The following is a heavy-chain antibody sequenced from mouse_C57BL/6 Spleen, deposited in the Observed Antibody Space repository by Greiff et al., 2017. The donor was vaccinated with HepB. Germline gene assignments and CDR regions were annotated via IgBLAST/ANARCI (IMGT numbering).Heavy chain of an antibody. J-gene: IGHJ3*01. Sequence: VQLQQSGAELVRPGASVKLSCTASGFNIKDDYMHWVKQRPEQGLEWIGWIDPENGDTEYASKFQGKATITADTSSNTAYLQLSSLTSEDTAVYYCTMDYSNQFAYWGQGTLVTVSA. D-gene: IGHD2-5*01. CDR3: TMDYSNQFAY. CDR1: GFNIKDDY. V-gene: IGHV14-4*01. CDR2: IDPENGDT.